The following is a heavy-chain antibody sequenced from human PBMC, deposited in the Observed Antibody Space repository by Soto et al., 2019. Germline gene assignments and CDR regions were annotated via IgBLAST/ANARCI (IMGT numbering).Heavy chain of an antibody. CDR1: AFTFNTYA. J-gene: IGHJ4*02. V-gene: IGHV3-23*01. CDR3: AKSRYSDSSGDFYDY. Sequence: EVQLLESGGGLVQPGGSLSLSCAASAFTFNTYAMSWVRQAPGKGLEWVSGIGGSGRTTYYADSVKGRFTISRDNSNNTLFLQVNSLRAEDTAVYYCAKSRYSDSSGDFYDYWGQGTLVTVSS. CDR2: IGGSGRTT. D-gene: IGHD3-22*01.